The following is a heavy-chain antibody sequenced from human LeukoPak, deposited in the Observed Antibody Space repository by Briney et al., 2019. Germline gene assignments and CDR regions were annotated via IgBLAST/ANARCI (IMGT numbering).Heavy chain of an antibody. V-gene: IGHV1-8*01. CDR2: MNPNSGNT. D-gene: IGHD6-13*01. Sequence: VKXSCKAXXXXFTXXXINWVRQATGQGLEWMGWMNPNSGNTGYAQKFQGRVTMTRNTSISTAYMELSSLRSEDTAVYYCARGPSKPGIAAARWFDPWGQGTLVTVSS. J-gene: IGHJ5*02. CDR3: ARGPSKPGIAAARWFDP. CDR1: XXXFTXXX.